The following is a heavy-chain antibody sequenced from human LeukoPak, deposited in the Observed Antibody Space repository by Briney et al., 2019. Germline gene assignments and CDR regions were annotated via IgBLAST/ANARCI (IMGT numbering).Heavy chain of an antibody. CDR2: IRYDGSNK. CDR3: ARVLHKRNYDSSVYYGY. V-gene: IGHV3-30*02. Sequence: PGGSLRLSCAASGFTFSSYGKHWVRQAPGNGLEWAAFIRYDGSNKYYADSVKGRFTISRDNSKNTLYLQMNSLRAEDTAVYYCARVLHKRNYDSSVYYGYWGQGTLVTVSS. CDR1: GFTFSSYG. J-gene: IGHJ4*02. D-gene: IGHD3-22*01.